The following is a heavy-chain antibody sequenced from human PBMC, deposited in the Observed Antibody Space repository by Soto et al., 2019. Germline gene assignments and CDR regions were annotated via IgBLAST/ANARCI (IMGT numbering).Heavy chain of an antibody. D-gene: IGHD3-10*01. CDR1: GGSISSSNW. V-gene: IGHV4-4*02. J-gene: IGHJ4*02. Sequence: QVQLQESGPGLVKPSGTLSLTCAVSGGSISSSNWWNWVRQPPGKGLEWIGEISHGGSTNYNPSLKSRVTLSVDQSKSQFSLTLNSVTAAVTAVYYCARERGVDWGQGTLVTVSS. CDR2: ISHGGST. CDR3: ARERGVD.